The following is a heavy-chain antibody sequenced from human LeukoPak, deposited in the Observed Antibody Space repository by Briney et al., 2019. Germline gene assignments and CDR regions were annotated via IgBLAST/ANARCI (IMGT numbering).Heavy chain of an antibody. CDR2: INPQSGAT. J-gene: IGHJ4*02. Sequence: ASVTVSCKASGYTFTGFYIHWLRQAPGQGLEWMAWINPQSGATNYAQKFRGRVTMTRDMSITTAYMEVTSLRSDDPAVYYCARGGDDSGLYFAYWGQGTLVSVSS. D-gene: IGHD3-22*01. V-gene: IGHV1-2*02. CDR3: ARGGDDSGLYFAY. CDR1: GYTFTGFY.